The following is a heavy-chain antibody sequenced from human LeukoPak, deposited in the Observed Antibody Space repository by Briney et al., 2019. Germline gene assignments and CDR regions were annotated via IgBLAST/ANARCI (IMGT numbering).Heavy chain of an antibody. V-gene: IGHV5-51*01. D-gene: IGHD5-24*01. CDR3: ARSPMSDGYAIDY. Sequence: GESLKISCKGSGYSFTSYWIGWVRQMPGKGLEWMGIIYPGDSDTRYSPSFQGQVSISFDTSITTAYLQWNSLKASDSAMYFCARSPMSDGYAIDYWGQGTLVTVSS. CDR2: IYPGDSDT. CDR1: GYSFTSYW. J-gene: IGHJ4*02.